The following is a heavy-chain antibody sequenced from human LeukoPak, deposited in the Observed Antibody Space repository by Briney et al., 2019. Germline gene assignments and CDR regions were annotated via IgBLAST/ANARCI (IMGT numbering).Heavy chain of an antibody. CDR3: ARDWQLPSGPDVFDI. D-gene: IGHD1-1*01. Sequence: PGGSLRLSCAASGFTFSSYAMSWVRQAPGKGLEWVSAISGSGGSTYYADSVKGRFTISRDNSKNTLYLQMNSLRAEDTAVYYCARDWQLPSGPDVFDIWGQGTVVTVSS. CDR1: GFTFSSYA. V-gene: IGHV3-23*01. J-gene: IGHJ3*02. CDR2: ISGSGGST.